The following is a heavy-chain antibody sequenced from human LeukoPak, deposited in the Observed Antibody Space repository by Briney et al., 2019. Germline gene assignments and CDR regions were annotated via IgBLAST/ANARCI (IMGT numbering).Heavy chain of an antibody. V-gene: IGHV3-30*02. Sequence: GGSLRLSCAASGFTFSIYGMYWVRQAPGKGLEWVTYIGHDGNSKYYADSVKGRFTISRDNSKNMLFVQMNSLRPEDTAVYYCAKKGNDYYDTSGYPVWGQGTLVTFSS. CDR1: GFTFSIYG. CDR3: AKKGNDYYDTSGYPV. J-gene: IGHJ4*02. D-gene: IGHD3-22*01. CDR2: IGHDGNSK.